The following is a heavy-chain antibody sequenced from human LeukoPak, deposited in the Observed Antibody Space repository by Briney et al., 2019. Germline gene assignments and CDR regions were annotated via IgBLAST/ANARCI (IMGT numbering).Heavy chain of an antibody. CDR3: ARVGVRFLEWLYY. CDR2: MNPNSGNT. V-gene: IGHV1-8*01. Sequence: ASVKVSCKASGYTFTSYDINWVRQATGQGLEWMGWMNPNSGNTGYAQKFQGRVTMTRNTSISTAYMELSSLRSEDTAVYYCARVGVRFLEWLYYWDQGTLVTVSS. J-gene: IGHJ4*02. CDR1: GYTFTSYD. D-gene: IGHD3-3*01.